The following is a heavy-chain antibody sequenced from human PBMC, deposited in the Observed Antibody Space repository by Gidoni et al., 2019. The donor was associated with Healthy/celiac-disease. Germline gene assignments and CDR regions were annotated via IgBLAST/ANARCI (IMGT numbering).Heavy chain of an antibody. Sequence: AASGFTFDDYAMHWVRQAPGKGLEWVSGISWNSGSIGYADSVKGRFTISRDNAKNSLYLQMNSLRAEDTALYYCAKDVDYGDYPDAFDIWGQGTMVTVSS. CDR1: GFTFDDYA. CDR2: ISWNSGSI. J-gene: IGHJ3*02. V-gene: IGHV3-9*01. D-gene: IGHD4-17*01. CDR3: AKDVDYGDYPDAFDI.